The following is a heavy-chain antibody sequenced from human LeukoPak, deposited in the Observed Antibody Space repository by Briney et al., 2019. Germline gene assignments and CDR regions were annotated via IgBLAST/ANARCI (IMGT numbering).Heavy chain of an antibody. CDR1: GGSFSGYY. Sequence: SETLSLTCAVYGGSFSGYYWSWIRQPPGKGLEWIGYIYYSGSTYYNPSLKSRVTISVDTSKNQFSLKLSSVTAADTAVYYCARGLLWFGELSEWFDPWGQGTLVTVSS. CDR2: IYYSGST. V-gene: IGHV4-30-4*01. D-gene: IGHD3-10*01. J-gene: IGHJ5*02. CDR3: ARGLLWFGELSEWFDP.